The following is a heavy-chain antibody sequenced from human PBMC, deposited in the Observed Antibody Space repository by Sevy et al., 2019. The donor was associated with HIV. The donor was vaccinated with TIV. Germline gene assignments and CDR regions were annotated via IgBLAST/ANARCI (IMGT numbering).Heavy chain of an antibody. CDR1: GFTFSRYS. D-gene: IGHD1-1*01. V-gene: IGHV3-30*04. CDR3: ALERLSSDVAEYFQN. Sequence: GGSLRLSCAASGFTFSRYSMHWVRRAPGKGLEWVATTSFDASNKHYADSVKGRFTISRDNFQNSLFLQMNSLRPEDTAVYYCALERLSSDVAEYFQNWGQGTLVTVSS. CDR2: TSFDASNK. J-gene: IGHJ1*01.